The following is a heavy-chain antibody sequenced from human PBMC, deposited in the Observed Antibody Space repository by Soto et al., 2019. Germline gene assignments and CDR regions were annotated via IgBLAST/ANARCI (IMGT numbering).Heavy chain of an antibody. Sequence: GGSLRLSCAASGFTFSSYAMSWVRQAPGKGLEWVSAISGSGGSTYYADSVKGRFTISRDNSKNTLYLQMNSLRAEDTAVYYCAKDRCSGGSCYEFDYWGQGTLVTVSS. CDR1: GFTFSSYA. D-gene: IGHD2-15*01. V-gene: IGHV3-23*01. J-gene: IGHJ4*02. CDR2: ISGSGGST. CDR3: AKDRCSGGSCYEFDY.